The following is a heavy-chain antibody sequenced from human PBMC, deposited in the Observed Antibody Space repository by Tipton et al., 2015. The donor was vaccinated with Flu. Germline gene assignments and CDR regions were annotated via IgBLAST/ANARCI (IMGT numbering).Heavy chain of an antibody. J-gene: IGHJ6*02. CDR2: ISPYNGNT. CDR3: ARDTSRVGADDEPYYYFNMDV. CDR1: GYTFTNYG. Sequence: QLVQSGAEVKKPGASVKVSCKASGYTFTNYGISWVRQAPGQGLEWMGWISPYNGNTNSAQKLQGRVTMTTDTSTSTAYLELRSLRSDDTAVYYCARDTSRVGADDEPYYYFNMDVWGHGTTVTVSS. V-gene: IGHV1-18*01. D-gene: IGHD1-26*01.